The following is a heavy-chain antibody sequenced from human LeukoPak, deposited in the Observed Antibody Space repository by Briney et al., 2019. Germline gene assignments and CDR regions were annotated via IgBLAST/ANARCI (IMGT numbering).Heavy chain of an antibody. CDR2: ISSSSSYI. D-gene: IGHD3-16*01. CDR1: GFTFSSYS. Sequence: GGSLRLSCAASGFTFSSYSMNWVRQAPGKGLEWVSSISSSSSYIYYADSVKGRFTISRDNAKNSLYLQMNSLRAEDTAVYYCAGVGQSKYYFDYWGQGTLVTVSS. V-gene: IGHV3-21*04. J-gene: IGHJ4*02. CDR3: AGVGQSKYYFDY.